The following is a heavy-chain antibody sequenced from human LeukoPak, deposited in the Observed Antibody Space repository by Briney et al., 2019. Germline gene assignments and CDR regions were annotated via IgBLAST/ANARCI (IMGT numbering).Heavy chain of an antibody. Sequence: RXAPGKXXXXXSAIXGSGGSTYYADSVKGRFTISRDNSKNTLYLQMNSLRAEDTAVYYCAKDRNSGSYYTLFSYFDYWGQGTLVTVSS. V-gene: IGHV3-23*01. D-gene: IGHD1-26*01. CDR3: AKDRNSGSYYTLFSYFDY. J-gene: IGHJ4*02. CDR2: IXGSGGST.